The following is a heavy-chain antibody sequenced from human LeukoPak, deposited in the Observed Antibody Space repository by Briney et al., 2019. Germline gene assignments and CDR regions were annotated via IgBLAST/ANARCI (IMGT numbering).Heavy chain of an antibody. CDR2: IDWDDDK. Sequence: QTLSLTRTFSGFSLSTSGMRGSWIRQPPGKALEWLARIDWDDDKFYSTSLKTRLTISKDTSKNQVVLTMTNMDPVDTATYYCARTQGYYDSSGLFDYWGQGTLVTVSS. CDR3: ARTQGYYDSSGLFDY. V-gene: IGHV2-70*04. J-gene: IGHJ4*02. CDR1: GFSLSTSGMR. D-gene: IGHD3-22*01.